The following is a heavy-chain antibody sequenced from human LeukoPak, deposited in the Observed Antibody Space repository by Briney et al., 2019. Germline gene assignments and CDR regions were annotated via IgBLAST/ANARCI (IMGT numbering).Heavy chain of an antibody. Sequence: SETLSLTCTVSGGSISSYYWSWIRQPPGKGLEWIGYIYYSGSTNYNPSLKSRVTISVDTSKKQFSLKLSSVTAADTAVYYCASGITFGVVIVPGVWGQGTLVTVSS. D-gene: IGHD3-16*02. CDR3: ASGITFGVVIVPGV. CDR1: GGSISSYY. V-gene: IGHV4-59*01. J-gene: IGHJ4*02. CDR2: IYYSGST.